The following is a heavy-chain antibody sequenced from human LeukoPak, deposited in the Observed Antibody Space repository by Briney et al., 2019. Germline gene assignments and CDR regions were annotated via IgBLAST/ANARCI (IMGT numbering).Heavy chain of an antibody. J-gene: IGHJ3*02. CDR1: GYTFTSYG. D-gene: IGHD3-22*01. CDR3: ARDYDGLGSGYYYSAAFDI. CDR2: ISAYNGNT. V-gene: IGHV1-18*01. Sequence: ASVKVSCKASGYTFTSYGISWVRQAPGQGLEWMGWISAYNGNTNYAQKLQGRVTMTTDTSTSTAYMELRSLRSDDTAVYYCARDYDGLGSGYYYSAAFDIWGQGTMVTVSS.